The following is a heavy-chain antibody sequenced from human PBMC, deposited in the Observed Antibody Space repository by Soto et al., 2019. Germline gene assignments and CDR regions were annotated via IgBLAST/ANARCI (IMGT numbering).Heavy chain of an antibody. V-gene: IGHV3-9*01. J-gene: IGHJ4*02. CDR1: GFTFDDYA. Sequence: EVQLVESGGGLVQPGRSLRLSCAASGFTFDDYAMHWVRQAPGKGLEWVSGISWNSGSIGYADSVKGRFTISRDNAKNSLYLQTNSLRAEDTALYYCAKDIGRGYSYGCDYWGQGTLVTVSS. D-gene: IGHD5-18*01. CDR2: ISWNSGSI. CDR3: AKDIGRGYSYGCDY.